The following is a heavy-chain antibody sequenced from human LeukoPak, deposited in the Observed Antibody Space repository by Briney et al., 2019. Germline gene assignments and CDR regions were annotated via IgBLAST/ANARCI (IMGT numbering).Heavy chain of an antibody. CDR3: AKEDGYYYDSSGYPDY. V-gene: IGHV3-23*01. Sequence: PGGSLRLSCTPSGFTFSSHAMSWVRQAPGKGLEWVSAISGSGGSTYYADSVKGRFTISRDNSKNTLYLQMNSLRAEDTAVYYCAKEDGYYYDSSGYPDYWGQGTLVTVSS. D-gene: IGHD3-22*01. J-gene: IGHJ4*02. CDR2: ISGSGGST. CDR1: GFTFSSHA.